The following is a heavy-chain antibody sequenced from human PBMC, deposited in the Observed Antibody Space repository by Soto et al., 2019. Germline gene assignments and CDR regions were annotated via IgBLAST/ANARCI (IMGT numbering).Heavy chain of an antibody. CDR3: ARRMRDIVVVPAAIPPHDAFDI. CDR1: GYSFTSYW. D-gene: IGHD2-2*01. V-gene: IGHV5-51*01. CDR2: IYPGDSDT. J-gene: IGHJ3*02. Sequence: GESLKISCKGSGYSFTSYWIGWVRQMPGKGLEWMGIIYPGDSDTRYSPSFQGQVTISADKSISTAYLQWSSLKASDTAMYYCARRMRDIVVVPAAIPPHDAFDIWGQGTMVTVSS.